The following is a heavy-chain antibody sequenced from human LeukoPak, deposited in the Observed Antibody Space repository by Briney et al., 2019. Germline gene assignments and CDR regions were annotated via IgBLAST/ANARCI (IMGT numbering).Heavy chain of an antibody. CDR3: ARVGISAATADY. J-gene: IGHJ4*02. CDR1: GYSFNDKY. Sequence: ASVKVSCKASGYSFNDKYLHWVRQAPGQGLEWMGSINPNSGGTNYAQKFQGRVTMTTDTSTSTVYMELNSLTSDDTAVYFCARVGISAATADYWGQGTLVTVSS. CDR2: INPNSGGT. V-gene: IGHV1-2*02. D-gene: IGHD6-25*01.